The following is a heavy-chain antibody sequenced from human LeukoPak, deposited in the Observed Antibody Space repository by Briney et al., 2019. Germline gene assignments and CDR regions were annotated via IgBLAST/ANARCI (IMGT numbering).Heavy chain of an antibody. Sequence: GGSLRLSCAASGFTFSTYGMSWVRQAPGKGLEWVSAISGSGDRTYYADSVKGRFTISRDNSKNTLYLQMNSLRAEDTAVYYCAKVRQWLADAFDIWGQGTMVTVSS. CDR1: GFTFSTYG. CDR2: ISGSGDRT. D-gene: IGHD6-19*01. CDR3: AKVRQWLADAFDI. J-gene: IGHJ3*02. V-gene: IGHV3-23*01.